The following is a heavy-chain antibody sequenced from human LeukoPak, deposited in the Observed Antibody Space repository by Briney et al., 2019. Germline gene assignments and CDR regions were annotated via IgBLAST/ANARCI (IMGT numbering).Heavy chain of an antibody. CDR3: AAVSDQMGLLLWFGELFPDAFDI. D-gene: IGHD3-10*01. J-gene: IGHJ3*02. V-gene: IGHV1-58*01. Sequence: SVKVSCKASGFTFTISAVQWVRQARGQRREWIGWIVVGSGNTNYAQKFQERVTITRDMSTSTAYMELSSLRSEDTAVYYCAAVSDQMGLLLWFGELFPDAFDIWGQGTMVTVSS. CDR2: IVVGSGNT. CDR1: GFTFTISA.